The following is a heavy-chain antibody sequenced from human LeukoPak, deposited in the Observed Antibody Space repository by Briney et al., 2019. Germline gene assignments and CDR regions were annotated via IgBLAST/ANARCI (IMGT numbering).Heavy chain of an antibody. V-gene: IGHV3-21*01. J-gene: IGHJ4*02. CDR1: GFTFSSYS. Sequence: PGGSLRLSCAASGFTFSSYSMNWVRQAPGKGLEWVSSISSSSSYIYYADSVKGRFTISRDNAKNSLYLQMNSLRAEDTGVYFCAKDQREQLLSGALDYWGQGTLVTVSS. CDR3: AKDQREQLLSGALDY. D-gene: IGHD6-13*01. CDR2: ISSSSSYI.